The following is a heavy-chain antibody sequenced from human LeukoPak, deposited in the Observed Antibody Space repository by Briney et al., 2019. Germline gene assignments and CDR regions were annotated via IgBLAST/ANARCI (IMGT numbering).Heavy chain of an antibody. J-gene: IGHJ4*02. CDR2: FNREDDAP. D-gene: IGHD3-22*01. CDR3: ATLDSYYDNSGRPLLPD. V-gene: IGHV1-24*01. Sequence: ASVKVSCKVSGYSVTELPMHWVRQAPGLGLEWVGGFNREDDAPVYAQQFQGRVTMTEDTSTDTAYMELSSLRSEDTALYYCATLDSYYDNSGRPLLPDWGQGTLVTVSS. CDR1: GYSVTELP.